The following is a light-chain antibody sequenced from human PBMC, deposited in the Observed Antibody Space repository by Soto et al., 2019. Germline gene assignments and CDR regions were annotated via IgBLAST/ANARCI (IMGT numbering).Light chain of an antibody. CDR3: QQYGSSPQT. CDR1: QSLSSSY. V-gene: IGKV3-20*01. Sequence: EIVLTQSPGTLSLSPGESATLSCTASQSLSSSYLAWYQQKPGQAPRLLIYGESGRATGIPDRFSGGGSGGYFALTTSRLEPGDSAVYYCQQYGSSPQTFGQGTKVEIK. J-gene: IGKJ1*01. CDR2: GES.